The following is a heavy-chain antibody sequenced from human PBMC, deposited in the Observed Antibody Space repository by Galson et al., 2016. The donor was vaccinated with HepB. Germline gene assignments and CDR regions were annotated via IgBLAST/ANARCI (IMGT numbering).Heavy chain of an antibody. Sequence: ETLSLTCSVSGGPVRNGNHYWSWIRQPPGKGLEWIGYIFYTGTTNYNPSLKSRVTMSIDTSKNRFSLNLSSVTGADTAVYYCARGRGTLQPNAWYFDLWGLGTLVTFSS. V-gene: IGHV4-61*01. CDR3: ARGRGTLQPNAWYFDL. CDR2: IFYTGTT. CDR1: GGPVRNGNHY. D-gene: IGHD5-24*01. J-gene: IGHJ2*01.